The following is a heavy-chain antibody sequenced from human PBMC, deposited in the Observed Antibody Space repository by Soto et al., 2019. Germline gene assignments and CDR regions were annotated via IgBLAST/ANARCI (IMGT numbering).Heavy chain of an antibody. J-gene: IGHJ5*02. D-gene: IGHD6-19*01. CDR3: ARMYSSGSGWFHP. CDR1: GYSITAGGYY. CDR2: FYSSGSI. Sequence: SETLSLTCFVSGYSITAGGYYWSWIRHHPGKGLEWIGSFYSSGSIIYNPSLRSRVSISGDTSSNQFSMSLTSVTAADTARYYCARMYSSGSGWFHPWGQGTLVTVAS. V-gene: IGHV4-31*03.